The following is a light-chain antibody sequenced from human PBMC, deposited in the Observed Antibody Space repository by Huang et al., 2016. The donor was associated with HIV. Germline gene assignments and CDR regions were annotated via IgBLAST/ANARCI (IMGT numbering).Light chain of an antibody. Sequence: EIVMTQSPATLSVSPGERVTLSCRANRSVSTNLAWYQQRPGQDPRLLIYGSSTRAPGSPARFSGSGSGTDFSLTISSLQSEDFALYYCHQYNNWLLSFGGGTRVDI. V-gene: IGKV3-15*01. CDR2: GSS. J-gene: IGKJ4*01. CDR3: HQYNNWLLS. CDR1: RSVSTN.